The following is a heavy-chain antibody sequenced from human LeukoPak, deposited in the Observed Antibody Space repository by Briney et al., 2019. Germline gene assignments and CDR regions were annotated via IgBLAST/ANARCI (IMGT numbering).Heavy chain of an antibody. J-gene: IGHJ4*02. CDR1: GFTFSSYA. CDR3: ARDASWGIAVAGHFDY. CDR2: ISYDGSNK. Sequence: GGSLRLSCAASGFTFSSYAMHWVRQAPGKGLEWVAVISYDGSNKYYSDSVKGRFTICRDNSKTTLYLQMNSLRAEDTAVYYCARDASWGIAVAGHFDYWGQGTLVTVSS. V-gene: IGHV3-30-3*01. D-gene: IGHD6-19*01.